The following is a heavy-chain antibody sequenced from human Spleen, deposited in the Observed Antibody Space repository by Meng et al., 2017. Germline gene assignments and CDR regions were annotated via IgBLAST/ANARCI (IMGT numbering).Heavy chain of an antibody. CDR3: ARGPFGYGYFQH. J-gene: IGHJ1*01. Sequence: VQVVRYGAEVKKPWASVKVPCKASGYTFTSYDINWVRQATGQGLEWMGWMNPNSGNTGYAQKFHGRVTMTRNTSISTAYMELSSLRSEDTAVYYCARGPFGYGYFQHWGQGTLVTVSS. D-gene: IGHD5-12*01. CDR1: GYTFTSYD. V-gene: IGHV1-8*01. CDR2: MNPNSGNT.